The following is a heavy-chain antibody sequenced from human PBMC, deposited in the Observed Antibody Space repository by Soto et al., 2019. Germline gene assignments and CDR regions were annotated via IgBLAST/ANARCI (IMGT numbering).Heavy chain of an antibody. J-gene: IGHJ3*01. V-gene: IGHV3-30-3*01. D-gene: IGHD6-19*01. CDR1: GFTFSRYA. CDR3: AREKRIGWWGEDAFEL. CDR2: ISYDGSNK. Sequence: QVQLVESVGGVVQPGRSLRLSCAASGFTFSRYAMHWVRQAPGKGLEWVAVISYDGSNKYYADSVKGRFTISRDNSKNPLYLKMNSLRAEDTAVYYCAREKRIGWWGEDAFELWGQGPMVTVSS.